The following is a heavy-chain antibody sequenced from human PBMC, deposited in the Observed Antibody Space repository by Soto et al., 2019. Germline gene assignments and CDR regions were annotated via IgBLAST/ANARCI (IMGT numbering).Heavy chain of an antibody. Sequence: PGGSLRLSCAASGFTFSSYGMHWVRQAPGKGLEWVAVIWYDGSNKYYADSVKGRFTISRDNSKNTLYLQMNSLRAEDTAVYYCARGGRWLQLPNFDYWGQGTLVTVSS. D-gene: IGHD5-12*01. CDR3: ARGGRWLQLPNFDY. CDR1: GFTFSSYG. CDR2: IWYDGSNK. V-gene: IGHV3-33*01. J-gene: IGHJ4*02.